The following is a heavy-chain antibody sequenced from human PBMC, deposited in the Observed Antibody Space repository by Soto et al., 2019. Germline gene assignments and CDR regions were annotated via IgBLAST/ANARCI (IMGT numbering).Heavy chain of an antibody. CDR1: GGTFSSYA. CDR3: ARGRIAARRGYYYGMDV. D-gene: IGHD6-6*01. CDR2: IIPIFGTA. Sequence: QVPLVQSGAEVKKPGSSVKVSCKASGGTFSSYAISWVRQAPGQGLEWMGGIIPIFGTANYAQKFQGRVTITADESTSTAYMELSSLRSEDTAVYYCARGRIAARRGYYYGMDVWGQGTTVTVSS. J-gene: IGHJ6*02. V-gene: IGHV1-69*01.